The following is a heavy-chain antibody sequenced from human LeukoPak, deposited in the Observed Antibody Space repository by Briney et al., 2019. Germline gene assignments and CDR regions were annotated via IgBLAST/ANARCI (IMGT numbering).Heavy chain of an antibody. J-gene: IGHJ4*02. CDR3: ARLSGRVVCSAGSCYIDS. CDR2: IYPGDSDT. D-gene: IGHD2-15*01. V-gene: IGHV5-51*01. Sequence: KVGESLKISCKGSGYRFTSDWIGWVRQMPGKGLEWMGIIYPGDSDTRYSPSFQGQVTISADKSVNTAYLQWSSLKASDTAMYYCARLSGRVVCSAGSCYIDSWGQGTLVPVSS. CDR1: GYRFTSDW.